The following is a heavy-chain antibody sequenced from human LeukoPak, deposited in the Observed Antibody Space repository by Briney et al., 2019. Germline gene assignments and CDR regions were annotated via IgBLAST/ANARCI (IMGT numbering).Heavy chain of an antibody. Sequence: SETLSLTCSVSGFSVTSGHYWGWIRQPPGKGLEWIGTIYHTGSTNYNPSLQSRVTMSVDTSKNQFSLKLSSVTAADTAVYYCARGDYYDSSGYFDYWGQGTLVTVSS. V-gene: IGHV4-38-2*02. D-gene: IGHD3-22*01. J-gene: IGHJ4*02. CDR3: ARGDYYDSSGYFDY. CDR2: IYHTGST. CDR1: GFSVTSGHY.